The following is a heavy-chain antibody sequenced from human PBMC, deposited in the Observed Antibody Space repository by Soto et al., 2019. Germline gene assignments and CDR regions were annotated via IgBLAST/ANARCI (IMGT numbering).Heavy chain of an antibody. CDR2: MNPNSGNT. D-gene: IGHD6-6*01. CDR1: GYTFTSYD. CDR3: AREDIAARPYSYYYGMDV. J-gene: IGHJ6*02. V-gene: IGHV1-8*01. Sequence: ASVKVSCKASGYTFTSYDINWVRQATGQGLEWMGWMNPNSGNTGYAQKFQGRVTMTRNTSISTAYMELSSLRSEDTAVYYCAREDIAARPYSYYYGMDVWGQGTTVTVSS.